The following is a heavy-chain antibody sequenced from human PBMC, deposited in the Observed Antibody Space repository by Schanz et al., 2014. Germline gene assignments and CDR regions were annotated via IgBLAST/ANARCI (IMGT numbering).Heavy chain of an antibody. CDR1: GFTFSDHY. CDR2: ISSSGSYI. V-gene: IGHV3-21*01. J-gene: IGHJ4*02. CDR3: ARPRFDYGEVDY. Sequence: EGQLAESGGGLVQPGGSLRLSCAASGFTFSDHYMDWVRQAPGKGLEWVSSISSSGSYIYYADSVKGRFSISRDRFQNTLYLRMSSLRAEDTAVYYCARPRFDYGEVDYWGQGTLVNVSS. D-gene: IGHD4-17*01.